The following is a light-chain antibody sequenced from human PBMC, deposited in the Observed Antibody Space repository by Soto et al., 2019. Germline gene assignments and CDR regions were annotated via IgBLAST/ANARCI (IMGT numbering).Light chain of an antibody. CDR1: SSDIGNYDY. CDR3: SSYTSSSTLYV. V-gene: IGLV2-14*01. Sequence: QSVLTQPASVSGSPGQSITISCTGTSSDIGNYDYVSWYQQHPGKAPKLIIYEVNNRPSGVSNRFSGSKSGNAASLTISGLQAEDEADYYCSSYTSSSTLYVFGTGTRSPS. J-gene: IGLJ1*01. CDR2: EVN.